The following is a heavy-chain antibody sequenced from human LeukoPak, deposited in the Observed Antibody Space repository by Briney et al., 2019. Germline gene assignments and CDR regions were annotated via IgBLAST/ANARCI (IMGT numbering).Heavy chain of an antibody. Sequence: PGGSLRLSCAASGFTFSSNWMHWVRQAPGKGLVWVSRINSDGSSTSYADSVKGRFTISRDNAKNTLYLQMNSLRAEDMAVYYCARDGIVGAGNAFDIWGQGTMVTVSS. V-gene: IGHV3-74*01. CDR1: GFTFSSNW. CDR3: ARDGIVGAGNAFDI. D-gene: IGHD1-26*01. CDR2: INSDGSST. J-gene: IGHJ3*02.